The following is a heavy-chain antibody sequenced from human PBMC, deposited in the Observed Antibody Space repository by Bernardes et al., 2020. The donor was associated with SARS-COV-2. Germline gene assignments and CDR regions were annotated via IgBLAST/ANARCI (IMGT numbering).Heavy chain of an antibody. CDR3: ARVARGYPYFTFDF. D-gene: IGHD3-22*01. V-gene: IGHV3-48*01. CDR2: ISLGSDIL. CDR1: DFTFTNYH. J-gene: IGHJ4*02. Sequence: GSLRLSCAASDFTFTNYHMTWVRQAPGKGLEWISFISLGSDILYYADSVKGRFTVSRDNAKKSLYLQMNSLRVEDAAVYYCARVARGYPYFTFDFWGQGALVTVSS.